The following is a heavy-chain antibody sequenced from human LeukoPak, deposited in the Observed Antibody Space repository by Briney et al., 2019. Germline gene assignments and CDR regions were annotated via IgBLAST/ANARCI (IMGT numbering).Heavy chain of an antibody. V-gene: IGHV4-59*08. J-gene: IGHJ4*02. CDR2: IFYTGST. CDR1: GGSIHGYY. D-gene: IGHD3-10*01. CDR3: ARHGVFETYPLDY. Sequence: SETLSLTCTVSGGSIHGYYWSWIRQPPGKALEWIEHIFYTGSTTYTPSLKTRLTISLDTSKNQFSLRLSAVTAADTAVYYCARHGVFETYPLDYWGQGTLVTVSS.